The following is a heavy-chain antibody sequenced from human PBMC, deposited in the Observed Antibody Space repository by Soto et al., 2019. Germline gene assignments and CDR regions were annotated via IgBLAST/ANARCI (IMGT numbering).Heavy chain of an antibody. CDR2: ISSSSGAI. CDR1: GFSLNGYA. CDR3: ARDPSVGSTFYYYMDV. Sequence: EVQLVESGGGLAQPGGSLRLSCAASGFSLNGYAMNWVRQAPGRGLEWVSYISSSSGAIDYADSVKGRFTVSRDNDKNLLYLQMNSLRAEDTALYYCARDPSVGSTFYYYMDVWGEGPRSPSP. V-gene: IGHV3-48*01. D-gene: IGHD6-13*01. J-gene: IGHJ6*03.